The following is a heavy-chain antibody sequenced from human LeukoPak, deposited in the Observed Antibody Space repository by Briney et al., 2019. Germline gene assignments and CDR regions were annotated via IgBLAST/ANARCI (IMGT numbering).Heavy chain of an antibody. V-gene: IGHV1-69*13. CDR3: ARDSTAMVTDNFDY. CDR1: GGTFSSYA. D-gene: IGHD5-18*01. J-gene: IGHJ4*01. Sequence: SVKVSCKASGGTFSSYAISWVRQAPGQGLEWMGGIIPIFGTANYAQKFQGRVTITADESTSTAYMELSSLRSEDTAVYYCARDSTAMVTDNFDYWGQEPWSPSPQ. CDR2: IIPIFGTA.